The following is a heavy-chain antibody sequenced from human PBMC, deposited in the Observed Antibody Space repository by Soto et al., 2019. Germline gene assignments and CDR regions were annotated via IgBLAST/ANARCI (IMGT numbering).Heavy chain of an antibody. J-gene: IGHJ5*02. D-gene: IGHD2-21*02. CDR3: ARDTSYGDFGRNWFDP. V-gene: IGHV3-11*01. CDR1: GFTFNDFY. Sequence: QLQLVESGGGLVKPGGSLRLSCAASGFTFNDFYMIWFRQAPGRGLEWLAYINNRGDNIYYADSVRGRFTISRDNGKNSLYLKMNSLRVEDTALYFCARDTSYGDFGRNWFDPWGQGTPVTVSA. CDR2: INNRGDNI.